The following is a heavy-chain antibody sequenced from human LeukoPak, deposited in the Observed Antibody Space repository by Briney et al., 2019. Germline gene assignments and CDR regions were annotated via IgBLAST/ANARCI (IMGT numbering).Heavy chain of an antibody. CDR2: IYRSVTT. D-gene: IGHD3-10*01. CDR1: GDSMRNYY. Sequence: SETLSLTCTVSGDSMRNYYWGWIRQSAGKGLEWIGRIYRSVTTNYSPSLHSRVTMSTDTSQNSFSLKLTSVTAADTAVYYCARESTRYGSGNYNWFDRWGQGTLVTVSS. CDR3: ARESTRYGSGNYNWFDR. J-gene: IGHJ5*02. V-gene: IGHV4-4*07.